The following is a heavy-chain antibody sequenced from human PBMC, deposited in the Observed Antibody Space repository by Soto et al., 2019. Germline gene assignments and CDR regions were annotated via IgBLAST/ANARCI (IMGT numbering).Heavy chain of an antibody. J-gene: IGHJ4*02. CDR2: ITDTGGTT. Sequence: PGGSLRLSCAASGFTFSSYAMCWVRQAPGKGLEWASTITDTGGTTYYADSVKGRFTISRDNSKNTLYLQMNSLRAEDTAVYYCVKDFFSSGGWGQGILVTVSS. CDR3: VKDFFSSGG. CDR1: GFTFSSYA. D-gene: IGHD3-10*01. V-gene: IGHV3-23*01.